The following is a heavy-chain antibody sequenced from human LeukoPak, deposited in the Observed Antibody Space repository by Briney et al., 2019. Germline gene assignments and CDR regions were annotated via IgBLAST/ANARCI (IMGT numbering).Heavy chain of an antibody. CDR3: ATLGTNYYGSGSYYWFDP. CDR1: GYTLTELS. J-gene: IGHJ5*02. D-gene: IGHD3-10*01. Sequence: ASVKVSCKVSGYTLTELSMHWVRQAPGKGLEWMGGFDPEDGETIYAQKFQGRVIMTEDTSTDTAYMELSSLRSEDTAVYYCATLGTNYYGSGSYYWFDPWGQGTLVTVSS. CDR2: FDPEDGET. V-gene: IGHV1-24*01.